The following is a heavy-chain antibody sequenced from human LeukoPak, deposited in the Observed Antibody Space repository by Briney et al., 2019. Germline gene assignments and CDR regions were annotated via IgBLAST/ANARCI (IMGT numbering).Heavy chain of an antibody. V-gene: IGHV3-23*01. D-gene: IGHD3-22*01. CDR3: ANRPDYYDSSGRTPDY. CDR2: ISGSGGST. Sequence: GGSLRLSCAASGFTFSSYAMSWVRQAPGKGLEWVSAISGSGGSTYYADSVKGRFTISRDNSKNTLYLQMNSLRAEDTAVYYCANRPDYYDSSGRTPDYWGQGTLDTVSS. CDR1: GFTFSSYA. J-gene: IGHJ4*02.